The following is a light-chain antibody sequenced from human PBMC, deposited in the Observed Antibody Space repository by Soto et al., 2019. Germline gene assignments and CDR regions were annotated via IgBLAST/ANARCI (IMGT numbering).Light chain of an antibody. J-gene: IGLJ1*01. V-gene: IGLV2-23*02. Sequence: QSVLTQPASVSGSPGQSITISCSGNAVSYQLVSWYQQQPGKAPKLILYNVTRRPSGVSNRFSGFKSGTTASLKITGLQVEDEADYYCCSFLGLTNDVFVNETKVTGL. CDR1: GNAVSYQL. CDR3: CSFLGLTNDV. CDR2: NVT.